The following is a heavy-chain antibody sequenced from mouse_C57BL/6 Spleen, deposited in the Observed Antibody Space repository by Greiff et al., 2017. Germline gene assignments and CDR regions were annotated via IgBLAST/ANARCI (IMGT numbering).Heavy chain of an antibody. Sequence: VQLQQSGAELVRPGASVKLSCTASGFNIKDDYMHWVKQRPEQGLEWIGWIDPENGDTEYASKFQGKATITADTSSNTAYLQLSSLTSEDTAAYYCTTIYYYGSSPYWGQGTTLTVSS. CDR1: GFNIKDDY. J-gene: IGHJ2*01. CDR3: TTIYYYGSSPY. CDR2: IDPENGDT. V-gene: IGHV14-4*01. D-gene: IGHD1-1*01.